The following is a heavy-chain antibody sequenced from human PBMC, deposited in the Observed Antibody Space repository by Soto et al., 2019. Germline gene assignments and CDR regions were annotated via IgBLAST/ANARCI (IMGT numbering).Heavy chain of an antibody. Sequence: LRLSCAASGFTCRNHGMHWVRQAPGEGLEWVAVLSYDGSNKYYADSIKGRFTISRDNSKNTLYLQLNSLRAEDTAVYYCAKDNYENGGYYYDYWGQGTLVTVSS. J-gene: IGHJ4*02. CDR1: GFTCRNHG. D-gene: IGHD3-22*01. CDR2: LSYDGSNK. V-gene: IGHV3-30*18. CDR3: AKDNYENGGYYYDY.